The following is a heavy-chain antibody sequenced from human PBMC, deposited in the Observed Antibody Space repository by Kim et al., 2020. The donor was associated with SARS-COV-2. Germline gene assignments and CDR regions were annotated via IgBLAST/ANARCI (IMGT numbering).Heavy chain of an antibody. V-gene: IGHV1-46*01. Sequence: ASVKVSCKASGYTFTSYYMHWVRQAPGQGLEWMGIINPSGGSTSYAQKFQGRVTMTRDTSTSTVYMELSSLRSEDTAVYYCARDPRSPYSSGWYTDNYYYYGMDVWGQGTTVTVSS. J-gene: IGHJ6*02. CDR3: ARDPRSPYSSGWYTDNYYYYGMDV. D-gene: IGHD6-19*01. CDR2: INPSGGST. CDR1: GYTFTSYY.